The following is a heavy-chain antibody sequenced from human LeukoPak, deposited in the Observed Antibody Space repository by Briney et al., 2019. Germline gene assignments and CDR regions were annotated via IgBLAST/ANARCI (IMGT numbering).Heavy chain of an antibody. J-gene: IGHJ4*02. Sequence: SETLSLTCTVSGGSISNYYWSWIRQPAGKGLEWIGRIHTSGSTNYNPSLKSRVTMSVDTSKNQFSLKLSSVTAADTALYYCARDKYFYDSRGYLFDYWGQGTLVTVSS. CDR3: ARDKYFYDSRGYLFDY. CDR2: IHTSGST. D-gene: IGHD3-22*01. V-gene: IGHV4-4*07. CDR1: GGSISNYY.